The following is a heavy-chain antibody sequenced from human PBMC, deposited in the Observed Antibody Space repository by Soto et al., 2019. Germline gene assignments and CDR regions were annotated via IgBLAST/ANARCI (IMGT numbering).Heavy chain of an antibody. CDR1: GYTFTSYG. J-gene: IGHJ4*02. D-gene: IGHD6-6*01. CDR3: ARSYSSSSYSSSWLDDY. CDR2: ISAYNGNT. Sequence: QVQLVQSGAEVKKPGASVKVSCKGSGYTFTSYGISWVRQAPGQGLEWMGWISAYNGNTNYAQKLQGRVTMTTDTATSTAYMELRSLRSDDTAVYYCARSYSSSSYSSSWLDDYWGQGTLVTVSS. V-gene: IGHV1-18*01.